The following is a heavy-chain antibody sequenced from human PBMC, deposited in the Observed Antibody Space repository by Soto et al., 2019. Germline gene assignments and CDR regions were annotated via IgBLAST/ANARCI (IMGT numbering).Heavy chain of an antibody. CDR2: INPIGGST. V-gene: IGHV1-46*01. CDR3: ARVRDGYGEY. CDR1: GYTFTTYY. D-gene: IGHD5-12*01. Sequence: QVQLVQSGAEVKKPGASVKVSCTESGYTFTTYYMHWVRQAPGQGLGWMGIINPIGGSTSYAQKFQGRVTMTRDTSTSTVYMELSSLRSEDTAVYYCARVRDGYGEYWGQGTLVTVSS. J-gene: IGHJ4*02.